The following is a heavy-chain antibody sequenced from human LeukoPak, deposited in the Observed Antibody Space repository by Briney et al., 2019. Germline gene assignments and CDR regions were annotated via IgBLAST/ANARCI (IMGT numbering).Heavy chain of an antibody. CDR1: GDSVSRSDSY. CDR3: ARRRYYDGSGYLE. J-gene: IGHJ1*01. CDR2: IYYSGST. V-gene: IGHV4-39*01. D-gene: IGHD3-22*01. Sequence: PSETLSLTCSVSGDSVSRSDSYWDWIRQPPGKGLEWIGTIYYSGSTYYSPSLKSRVTMSVDPSNNQFSLNLRSVTAAYTAVYYCARRRYYDGSGYLEWGQGTLLSVSS.